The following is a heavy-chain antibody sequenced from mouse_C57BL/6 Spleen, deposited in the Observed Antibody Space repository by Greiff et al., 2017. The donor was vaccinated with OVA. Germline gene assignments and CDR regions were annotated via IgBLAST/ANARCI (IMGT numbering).Heavy chain of an antibody. V-gene: IGHV5-4*01. CDR1: GFTFSSYA. CDR2: ISDGGSYT. CDR3: ARSGYGNSYAMDY. D-gene: IGHD2-1*01. J-gene: IGHJ4*01. Sequence: DVHLVESGGGLVKPGGSLKLSCAASGFTFSSYAMSWVRQTPEKRLEWVATISDGGSYTYYPDNVKGRFTISRDNAKNNLYLQMSHLKSEDTAMYYCARSGYGNSYAMDYWGQGTSVTVSS.